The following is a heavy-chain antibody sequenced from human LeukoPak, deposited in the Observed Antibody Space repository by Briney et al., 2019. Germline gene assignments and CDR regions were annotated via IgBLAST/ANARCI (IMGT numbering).Heavy chain of an antibody. D-gene: IGHD3-16*02. J-gene: IGHJ4*02. CDR2: IYHSGST. CDR1: GGSISGFY. CDR3: AREDGWGSYRSELPFDY. Sequence: PSETLSLTCTVSGGSISGFYWSWIRQSPGKGLEWIGSIYHSGSTYYNPSLKSRVTISVDTSKNQFSLKLSSVTAADTAVYYCAREDGWGSYRSELPFDYWGQGTLVTVSS. V-gene: IGHV4-38-2*02.